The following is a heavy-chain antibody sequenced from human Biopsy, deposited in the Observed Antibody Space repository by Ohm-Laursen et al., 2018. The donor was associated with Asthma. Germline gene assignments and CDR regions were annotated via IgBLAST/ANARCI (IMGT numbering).Heavy chain of an antibody. D-gene: IGHD4-17*01. V-gene: IGHV4-30-4*01. CDR2: IYYIGNT. CDR1: GGSISSGDYY. J-gene: IGHJ4*02. CDR3: ARRGGLRRYFDY. Sequence: SETLSLTCTVSGGSISSGDYYWSWIRQPPGEGLEWIGYIYYIGNTYYSPSLKSRVTISLDTSKNQFSLKLSSATAADTAVYYCARRGGLRRYFDYWGQGTLVTVSS.